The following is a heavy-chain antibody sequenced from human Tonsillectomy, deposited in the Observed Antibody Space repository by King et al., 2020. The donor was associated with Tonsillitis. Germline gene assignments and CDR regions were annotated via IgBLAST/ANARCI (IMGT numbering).Heavy chain of an antibody. CDR2: IYASGSS. CDR3: AKSRYSSSWSRALEI. D-gene: IGHD6-13*01. CDR1: GGSISSGDSY. V-gene: IGHV4-61*02. J-gene: IGHJ3*02. Sequence: QVQLQESGPGLVKPSKTLSLTCSVSGGSISSGDSYWSWIRQPAGKGLEWIGRIYASGSSNYKSSLKSRVVMSVDTSKNQFSLRLSSVTAADTAVYFCAKSRYSSSWSRALEIWGQGTMVTVSS.